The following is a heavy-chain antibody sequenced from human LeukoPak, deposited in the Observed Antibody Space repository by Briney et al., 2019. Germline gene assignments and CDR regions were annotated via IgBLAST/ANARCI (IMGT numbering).Heavy chain of an antibody. CDR2: ISAYNGNT. J-gene: IGHJ4*02. CDR3: ARAPAGVYYYDSSGYYGFDY. Sequence: ASVKVSCKASGYTFTSYGISWVRQAPGQGLEWMGWISAYNGNTNYAQKLQGRVTMTTDTSTSTAYMELRSLRSDDTAVYYCARAPAGVYYYDSSGYYGFDYWGQGTLVTVSS. CDR1: GYTFTSYG. V-gene: IGHV1-18*01. D-gene: IGHD3-22*01.